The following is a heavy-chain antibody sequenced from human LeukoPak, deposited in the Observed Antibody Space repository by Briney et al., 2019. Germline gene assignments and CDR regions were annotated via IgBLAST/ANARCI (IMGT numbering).Heavy chain of an antibody. CDR3: ARHWIWNENWFDP. Sequence: SETLSLTCAVYGGSFSGYYWSWIRQPPGKGLEWIGEINHSGSTNYNPSLKSRVTISVDTSKNQFSLKLSSVTAADTAVYYCARHWIWNENWFDPWGQGTLVTVSS. CDR1: GGSFSGYY. J-gene: IGHJ5*02. D-gene: IGHD1-1*01. CDR2: INHSGST. V-gene: IGHV4-34*01.